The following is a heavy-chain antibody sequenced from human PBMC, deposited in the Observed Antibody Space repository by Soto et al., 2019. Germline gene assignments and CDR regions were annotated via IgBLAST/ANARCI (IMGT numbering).Heavy chain of an antibody. CDR1: GFTFSSHE. CDR2: ISSSGSPI. D-gene: IGHD2-2*02. V-gene: IGHV3-48*03. CDR3: VRSWGVYCSSTKCYSPWLDP. J-gene: IGHJ5*02. Sequence: EVQLVESGGGLVQPGGSLRLSCVASGFTFSSHEMNWVRQAPGKGLEWVSYISSSGSPIDYADSVSGRFTISRDNAKNSVILQMNSLRVEDTAVYYCVRSWGVYCSSTKCYSPWLDPWGQGTLVTVSS.